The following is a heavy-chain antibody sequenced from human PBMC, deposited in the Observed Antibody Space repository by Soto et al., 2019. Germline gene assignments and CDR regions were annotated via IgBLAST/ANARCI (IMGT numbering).Heavy chain of an antibody. D-gene: IGHD5-18*01. J-gene: IGHJ4*02. CDR1: GGSISSEGYY. CDR2: IYYSGTT. Sequence: SEALSLSCTVSGGSISSEGYYWSWFRQLPGKGLEWIGDIYYSGTTYHNPSLRSRLTISGDASKNQFSLKLSSVTAADTALYYCARGRGYSYGPYYFDYWGQGTLVTVSS. V-gene: IGHV4-31*03. CDR3: ARGRGYSYGPYYFDY.